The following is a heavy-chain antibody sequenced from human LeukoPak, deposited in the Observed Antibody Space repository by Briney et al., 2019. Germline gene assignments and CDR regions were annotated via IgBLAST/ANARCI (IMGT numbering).Heavy chain of an antibody. D-gene: IGHD3-10*01. CDR2: IYYSGST. Sequence: SETLSLTCTVSGGSISSYYWSWIRQPAGKGLEWIGSIYYSGSTYYNPSLKSRVTISVDMSKNQFSLKLRSVTAADTAVYYCARIITMVRGVITPSWFDPWGQGTLVTVSS. CDR3: ARIITMVRGVITPSWFDP. V-gene: IGHV4-59*05. CDR1: GGSISSYY. J-gene: IGHJ5*02.